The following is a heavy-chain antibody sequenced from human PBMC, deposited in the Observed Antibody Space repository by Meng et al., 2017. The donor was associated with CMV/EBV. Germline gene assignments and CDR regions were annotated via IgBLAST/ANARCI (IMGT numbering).Heavy chain of an antibody. D-gene: IGHD6-19*01. CDR1: GGSISSSSYY. CDR2: IYYSGST. J-gene: IGHJ6*02. CDR3: ARGWAAYYYYGMDV. Sequence: SETLSLTCTVSGGSISSSSYYWGWIRQPPGKGLEWIGSIYYSGSTYYNPSLKSRVTISVDTSKNQFSLKLSSVTAADTAVYYCARGWAAYYYYGMDVWGQGTTVTVSS. V-gene: IGHV4-39*01.